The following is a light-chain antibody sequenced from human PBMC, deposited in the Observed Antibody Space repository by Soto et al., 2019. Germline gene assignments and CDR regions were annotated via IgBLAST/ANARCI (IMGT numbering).Light chain of an antibody. J-gene: IGKJ1*01. CDR3: QQSDSTPLT. Sequence: DIQMTQSPSSLSASVGDRVTITCRASQSISSYLNWYQQKPGKAPKLLIYGASSLQSGVPSRFSGSGSGTDFTLTISSLQPEDFATYYCQQSDSTPLTFGQGTKVEIK. CDR2: GAS. CDR1: QSISSY. V-gene: IGKV1-39*01.